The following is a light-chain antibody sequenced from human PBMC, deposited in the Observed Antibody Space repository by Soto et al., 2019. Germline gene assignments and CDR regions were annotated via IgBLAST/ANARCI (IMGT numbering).Light chain of an antibody. V-gene: IGLV2-14*01. CDR2: EVS. J-gene: IGLJ3*02. CDR1: SSDVGSYNY. Sequence: QSALTQPASVSGSPGQSITISCTGTSSDVGSYNYVSWYQQHPGKAPKPMIYEVSNRPSGVSNRFSGSKSGNTASLTISGLHAEDEANYYCSSYTSISTPVFGGRTQLTVL. CDR3: SSYTSISTPV.